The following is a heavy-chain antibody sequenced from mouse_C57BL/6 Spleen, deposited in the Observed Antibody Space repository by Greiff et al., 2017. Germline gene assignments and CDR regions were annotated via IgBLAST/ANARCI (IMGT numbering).Heavy chain of an antibody. J-gene: IGHJ1*03. Sequence: EVKVVESEGGLVQPGSSMKLSCTASGFTFSDYYMAWVRQVPEKGLEWVANINYDGSSTYYLDSLKSRFIISRDNAKNILYLQMSSLKSEDTATYYCARDQGLGDWYFDVWGTGTTVTVSS. CDR1: GFTFSDYY. V-gene: IGHV5-16*01. CDR3: ARDQGLGDWYFDV. D-gene: IGHD3-1*01. CDR2: INYDGSST.